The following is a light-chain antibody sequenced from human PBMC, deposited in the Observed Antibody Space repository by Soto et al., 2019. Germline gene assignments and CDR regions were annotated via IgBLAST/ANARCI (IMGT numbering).Light chain of an antibody. V-gene: IGKV1-8*01. CDR2: AAS. CDR3: QQYNSYST. Sequence: AIRRTQSPSSPAASAGDGVTITRRASQGISSYLAWYQQKPGKAPKLLIYAASTLQSGVPSRFSGSGSGTDFTLTISCLQSEDFATYYCQQYNSYSTFGQGTKVDIK. CDR1: QGISSY. J-gene: IGKJ1*01.